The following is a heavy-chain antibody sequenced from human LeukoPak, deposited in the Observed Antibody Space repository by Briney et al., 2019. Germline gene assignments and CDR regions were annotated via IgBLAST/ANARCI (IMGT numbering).Heavy chain of an antibody. CDR3: AKWGDFDILTGYYVSDF. V-gene: IGHV3-23*01. J-gene: IGHJ4*02. CDR2: VTGRGGST. Sequence: QPGGSLRLSCVASGFTFSNYAMSWVRQAPGKRLERVSAVTGRGGSTYYADSVKGRFTISRDNSRNTLFLQMNSLRAEDTAIYYCAKWGDFDILTGYYVSDFWGQGTLVTVSS. D-gene: IGHD3-9*01. CDR1: GFTFSNYA.